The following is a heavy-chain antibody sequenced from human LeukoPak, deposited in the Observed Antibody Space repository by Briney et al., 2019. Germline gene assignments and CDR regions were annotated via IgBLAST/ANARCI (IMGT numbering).Heavy chain of an antibody. CDR1: GFIFSDYY. J-gene: IGHJ6*02. V-gene: IGHV3-11*01. D-gene: IGHD2-21*02. CDR2: ISSSGSTI. Sequence: GGSLRLSCAASGFIFSDYYMSWIRQAPGKGLEWVSYISSSGSTIHYADSVKGRFTISRDNSKNTLYLQMNSLRAEDTAVYYCAKTRRGYCGGDCSNYGMDVWGQGTTVTVSS. CDR3: AKTRRGYCGGDCSNYGMDV.